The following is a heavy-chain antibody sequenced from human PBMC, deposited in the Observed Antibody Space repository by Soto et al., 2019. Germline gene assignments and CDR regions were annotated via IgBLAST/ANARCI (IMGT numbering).Heavy chain of an antibody. D-gene: IGHD3-3*01. V-gene: IGHV3-30*18. CDR3: AKDFLRLGEVTLVDY. J-gene: IGHJ4*02. CDR2: ISYDGSNK. Sequence: QVQLVESGGGVVQPGRSLRLSCAASGFTFSSYGMHWVRQAPGKGLEWVAVISYDGSNKYYADSVKGRFTISRDNSKNTLYLQMNSLRAEDTAVYYCAKDFLRLGEVTLVDYWGQGTLVTVSS. CDR1: GFTFSSYG.